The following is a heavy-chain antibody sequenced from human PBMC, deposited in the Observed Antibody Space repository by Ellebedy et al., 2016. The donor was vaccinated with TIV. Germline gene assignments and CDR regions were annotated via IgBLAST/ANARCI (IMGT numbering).Heavy chain of an antibody. CDR2: ISYDGSNK. CDR1: GFTFSSYA. V-gene: IGHV3-30-3*01. Sequence: GESLKISXAASGFTFSSYAMHWVRQAPGKGLEWVAVISYDGSNKYYADSVKGRFTISRDNSKNTLYLQMNSLRAEDTAVYYCARIGFFDWLPFSYYYYGMDVWGQGTTVTVSS. CDR3: ARIGFFDWLPFSYYYYGMDV. D-gene: IGHD3-9*01. J-gene: IGHJ6*02.